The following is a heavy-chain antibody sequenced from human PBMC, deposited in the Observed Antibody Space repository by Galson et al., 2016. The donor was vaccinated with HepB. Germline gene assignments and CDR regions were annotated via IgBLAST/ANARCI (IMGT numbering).Heavy chain of an antibody. Sequence: SLRLSCAASGFTFSNYDMHWVRQAPGKGLEWVSSIYTAGDTNYQDSVEGRFTVSRENAKGSVYLHLNSLRAVDTAVYFCLRGSYSSDWYRSSAYDFGMDVWGKGTPVTVSS. CDR3: LRGSYSSDWYRSSAYDFGMDV. J-gene: IGHJ6*04. V-gene: IGHV3-13*01. CDR1: GFTFSNYD. CDR2: IYTAGDT. D-gene: IGHD6-19*01.